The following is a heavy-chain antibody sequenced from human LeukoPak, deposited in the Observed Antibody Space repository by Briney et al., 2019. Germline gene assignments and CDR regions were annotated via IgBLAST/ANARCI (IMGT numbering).Heavy chain of an antibody. V-gene: IGHV3-30*18. CDR3: AKDGEVMGATADFDY. Sequence: GGSLRLSCAASGFTFSSYGMHWVRQAPGKGLEWVAVISYDGSNKYYADSVKGRFTISRDNSKNTLYLQVNSLRAEDTAVYYCAKDGEVMGATADFDYWGQGTLVTVSS. J-gene: IGHJ4*02. CDR1: GFTFSSYG. CDR2: ISYDGSNK. D-gene: IGHD1-26*01.